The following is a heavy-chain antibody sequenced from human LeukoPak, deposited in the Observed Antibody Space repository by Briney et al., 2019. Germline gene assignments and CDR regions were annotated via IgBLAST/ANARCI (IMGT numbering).Heavy chain of an antibody. CDR2: IKQDGSEK. Sequence: GGSLRLSCTASGFAFSSYWMSWVRQAPGKGLEWVANIKQDGSEKYYVDSVKGRFTVSRDNAKNSLYLQMNSLRDEDTAVYYCAKDGDNDPIPPFDYWGQGNLVTVSS. V-gene: IGHV3-7*03. D-gene: IGHD7-27*01. CDR1: GFAFSSYW. CDR3: AKDGDNDPIPPFDY. J-gene: IGHJ4*02.